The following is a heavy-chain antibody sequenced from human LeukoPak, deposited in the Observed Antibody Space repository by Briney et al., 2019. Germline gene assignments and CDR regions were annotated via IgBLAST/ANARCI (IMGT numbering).Heavy chain of an antibody. CDR3: ARDGYNRNYYCYGMDV. CDR2: IYYSGST. D-gene: IGHD5-24*01. Sequence: PSETLSLTCTVSGGSISSYYWSWIRQPPGKGLEWIGYIYYSGSTNYNPSLKSRVTISVDTSKNQFSLKLSSVTAADTAVYYCARDGYNRNYYCYGMDVWGQGTTVTVSS. J-gene: IGHJ6*02. V-gene: IGHV4-59*12. CDR1: GGSISSYY.